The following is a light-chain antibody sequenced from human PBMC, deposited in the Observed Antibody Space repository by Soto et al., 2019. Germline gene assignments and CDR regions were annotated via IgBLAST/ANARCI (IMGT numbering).Light chain of an antibody. CDR2: WAS. CDR1: QSVLYSSNNKNY. Sequence: DIVMTQSPDSLAVSLGERATINCKSSQSVLYSSNNKNYLAWYQQKPGQPPQLLIYWASTRESGVPDRFSGSGSGTDFTLTISSLQAEDVAVYYCQQYYSTPYTFGQGTKLESK. J-gene: IGKJ2*01. V-gene: IGKV4-1*01. CDR3: QQYYSTPYT.